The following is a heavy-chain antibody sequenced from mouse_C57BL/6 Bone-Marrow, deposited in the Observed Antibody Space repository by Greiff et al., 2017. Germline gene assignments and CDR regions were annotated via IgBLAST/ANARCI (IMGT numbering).Heavy chain of an antibody. D-gene: IGHD1-1*01. J-gene: IGHJ1*03. CDR1: GYTFTSYN. CDR3: ARGYGSSYYWYFDV. CDR2: IYPGNGDT. Sequence: SGAELVRPGASVKMSCKASGYTFTSYNMHWVKQTPRQGLEWIGAIYPGNGDTSYNQKFKGKATLTVDKSSSTAYMQLSSLTSEDSAVYFCARGYGSSYYWYFDVWGTGTTVTVSS. V-gene: IGHV1-12*01.